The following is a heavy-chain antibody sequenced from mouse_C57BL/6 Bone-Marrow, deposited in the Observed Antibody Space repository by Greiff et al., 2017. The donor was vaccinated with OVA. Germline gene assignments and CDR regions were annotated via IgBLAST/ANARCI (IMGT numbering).Heavy chain of an antibody. Sequence: EVKLVESGGGLVQPGGSLKLSCAASGFTFSDYGMAWVRQAPRKGPEWVAFISNLAYSIYYADNVTGRFTISRENAKNTLYLEMSSLRSEDTAMYYCARQGASAQATYFDYWGQGTTLTVSS. CDR1: GFTFSDYG. CDR3: ARQGASAQATYFDY. D-gene: IGHD3-2*02. CDR2: ISNLAYSI. V-gene: IGHV5-15*01. J-gene: IGHJ2*01.